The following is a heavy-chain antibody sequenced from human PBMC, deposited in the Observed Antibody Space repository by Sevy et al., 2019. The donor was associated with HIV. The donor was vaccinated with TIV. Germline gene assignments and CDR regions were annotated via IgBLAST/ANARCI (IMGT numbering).Heavy chain of an antibody. CDR2: FDPEDGGT. D-gene: IGHD3-22*01. CDR3: ATSPDYYDSSRDAFDI. Sequence: ASVKVSCKVSGYTLTELSIHWVRQAPGKGLEWMGGFDPEDGGTIYARKFQGRVTMTQDTSTDTAYIELSRLRSEGTAVYYCATSPDYYDSSRDAFDIWGQVTMVTVSS. V-gene: IGHV1-24*01. J-gene: IGHJ3*02. CDR1: GYTLTELS.